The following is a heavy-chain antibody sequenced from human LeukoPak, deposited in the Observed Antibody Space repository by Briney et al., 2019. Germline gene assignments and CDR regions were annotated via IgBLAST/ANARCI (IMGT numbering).Heavy chain of an antibody. Sequence: GASVKVSCKASGYTFTSYNINWVRQATGQGLEWMGWMNPNSGNTGYAQKFQGRVTMTRNTSISTAYMELSSLRSEDTAVYYCARADFWSGYAIDYWGQGTLVTVSS. CDR2: MNPNSGNT. D-gene: IGHD3-3*01. CDR3: ARADFWSGYAIDY. J-gene: IGHJ4*02. V-gene: IGHV1-8*01. CDR1: GYTFTSYN.